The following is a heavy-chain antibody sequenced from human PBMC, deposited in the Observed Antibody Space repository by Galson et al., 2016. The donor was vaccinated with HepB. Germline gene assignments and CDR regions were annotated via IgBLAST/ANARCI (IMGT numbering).Heavy chain of an antibody. CDR2: MNPDSGDT. CDR3: ARVHVGIYSNNWNAWFEP. Sequence: SVKVSCKATGYPFNSFDINWVRQAPGQGPQWMGWMNPDSGDTGYAQRFQGRVTMTRDTSIDTAYMELSNLTSEDTAVYYCARVHVGIYSNNWNAWFEPWAREPGSPSP. CDR1: GYPFNSFD. J-gene: IGHJ5*02. D-gene: IGHD1-1*01. V-gene: IGHV1-8*01.